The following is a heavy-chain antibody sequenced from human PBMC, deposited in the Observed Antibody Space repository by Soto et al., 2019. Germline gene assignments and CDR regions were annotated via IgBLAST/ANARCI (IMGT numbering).Heavy chain of an antibody. CDR2: IFWDDDK. V-gene: IGHV2-5*02. CDR1: GFSLTTSGVG. D-gene: IGHD3-10*01. J-gene: IGHJ4*02. Sequence: QVTLKESGPTLVKPTQILTLTFTFSGFSLTTSGVGVGWIRQPPGKALEWLALIFWDDDKRYNPSLRSRLTITKDTAKNQVVLTMTNMYPVDTATYYCSHSVLRFFDYWGQGALVTVSS. CDR3: SHSVLRFFDY.